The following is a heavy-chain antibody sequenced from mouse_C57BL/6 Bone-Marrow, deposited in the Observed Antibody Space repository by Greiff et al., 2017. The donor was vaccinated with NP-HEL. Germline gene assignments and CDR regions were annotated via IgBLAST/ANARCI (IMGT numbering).Heavy chain of an antibody. CDR3: ARQVGYDSFAW. J-gene: IGHJ3*01. CDR2: ISSGGSYT. Sequence: EVKLVESGGDLVKPGGSLKLSCAASGFTFSSYGMSWVRQTPDKRLEWVATISSGGSYTYYPDSVKGRFTISRDNAKNTLYLQMSSLKSEDTAMYYCARQVGYDSFAWWGQGTLVTVSA. D-gene: IGHD2-4*01. CDR1: GFTFSSYG. V-gene: IGHV5-6*01.